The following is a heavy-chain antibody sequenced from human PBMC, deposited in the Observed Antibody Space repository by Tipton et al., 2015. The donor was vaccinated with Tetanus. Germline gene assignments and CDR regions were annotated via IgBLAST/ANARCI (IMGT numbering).Heavy chain of an antibody. D-gene: IGHD5-24*01. CDR3: ARLGDGVKFLSGGPWFDP. CDR2: IYTSGST. J-gene: IGHJ5*02. V-gene: IGHV4-4*07. Sequence: TLSLTCTVSGGSISSYYWSWIRQPAGKGLEWIGRIYTSGSTNYNPSPKSRVTMSVDTPKNQFSLKLSSVTAADTAVYYCARLGDGVKFLSGGPWFDPWGQGTLVTVSS. CDR1: GGSISSYY.